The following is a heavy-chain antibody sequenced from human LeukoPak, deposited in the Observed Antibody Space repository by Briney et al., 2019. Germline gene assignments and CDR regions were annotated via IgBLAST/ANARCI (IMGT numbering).Heavy chain of an antibody. V-gene: IGHV4-59*01. CDR3: ACLTTADAFDI. Sequence: PSETLSLTCTVSGGSIGSYYWSWIRQPPGKGLEWIGYIYDSGSTNYNPSLKSRVTISVDTSKNQFSLKLSSVTATDMAVYYCACLTTADAFDIWGQGTMVTVSS. CDR2: IYDSGST. CDR1: GGSIGSYY. J-gene: IGHJ3*02. D-gene: IGHD3-22*01.